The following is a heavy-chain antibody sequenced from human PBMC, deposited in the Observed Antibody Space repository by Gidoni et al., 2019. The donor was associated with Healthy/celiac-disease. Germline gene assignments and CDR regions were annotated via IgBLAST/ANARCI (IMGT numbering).Heavy chain of an antibody. CDR3: ARARIAARPDAFDI. CDR1: GGSISSYY. D-gene: IGHD6-6*01. V-gene: IGHV4-59*01. CDR2: IYYSGST. J-gene: IGHJ3*02. Sequence: QVQLQESGPGLVKPSETLSLTCTVSGGSISSYYWSWIRQPPGKGLEWIGYIYYSGSTNYNPSLKSRVTIAVDTSKNQFSLKLSSVTAADTAVYYCARARIAARPDAFDIWGQGTMVTVSS.